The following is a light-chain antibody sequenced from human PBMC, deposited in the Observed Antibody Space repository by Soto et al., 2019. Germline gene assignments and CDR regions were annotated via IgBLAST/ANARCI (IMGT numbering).Light chain of an antibody. Sequence: LTQPASVSGSPGQSITISCTGTSSDVGGYNYVSWYQQHPGKAPKLMIYDVTNRPSGVSDRFSGSKSGNTASLTISGLQAEDEADYYCNSYTTSHTLVFGSGTKVTVL. CDR2: DVT. V-gene: IGLV2-14*01. CDR1: SSDVGGYNY. J-gene: IGLJ1*01. CDR3: NSYTTSHTLV.